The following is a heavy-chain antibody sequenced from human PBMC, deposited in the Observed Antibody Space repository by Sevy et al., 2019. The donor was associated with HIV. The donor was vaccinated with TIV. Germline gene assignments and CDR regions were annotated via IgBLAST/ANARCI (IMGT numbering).Heavy chain of an antibody. CDR2: INGGGGST. Sequence: GGSLRLSCVASGFRFSAFGMAWVRQAAGEGLEWVSGINGGGGSTYYRNSVKGRFTVSRDNSKNTVYLQMNSLRADDTAVYYCAKVPYYDFWSHNYNNWFDPWGQGPLVTVSS. CDR1: GFRFSAFG. J-gene: IGHJ5*02. D-gene: IGHD3-3*01. V-gene: IGHV3-23*01. CDR3: AKVPYYDFWSHNYNNWFDP.